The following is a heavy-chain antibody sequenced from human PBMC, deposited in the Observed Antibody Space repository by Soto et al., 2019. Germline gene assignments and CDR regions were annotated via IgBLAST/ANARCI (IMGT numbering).Heavy chain of an antibody. V-gene: IGHV3-23*01. J-gene: IGHJ5*02. D-gene: IGHD3-22*01. Sequence: PGGSLRLSCAASGFTFSNYAMSWVRQAPGKGLEWVSAISGRGGRTYYADSVKGRFTIPRANSKNTLNLQMKSLRAKGTAVYYCAKHPYYDSSGSWFDHWGQGTLVTVSS. CDR1: GFTFSNYA. CDR3: AKHPYYDSSGSWFDH. CDR2: ISGRGGRT.